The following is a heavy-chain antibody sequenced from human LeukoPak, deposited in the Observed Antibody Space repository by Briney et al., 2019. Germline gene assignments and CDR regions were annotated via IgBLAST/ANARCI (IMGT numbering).Heavy chain of an antibody. D-gene: IGHD6-19*01. CDR1: GFTFSRHW. Sequence: GGSLRLSCATSGFTFSRHWMTWVRQAPGKGLEWVAVISYDGSNKYYADSVKGRFTISRDDSKNTLYLQMNSLRAEDTAVYYCASSSSGWYIFDYWGQGTLVTVSS. V-gene: IGHV3-30-3*01. CDR3: ASSSSGWYIFDY. CDR2: ISYDGSNK. J-gene: IGHJ4*02.